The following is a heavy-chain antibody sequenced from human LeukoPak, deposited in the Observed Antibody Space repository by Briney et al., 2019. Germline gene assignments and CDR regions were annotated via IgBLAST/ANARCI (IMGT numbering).Heavy chain of an antibody. CDR1: GFTFSSYA. V-gene: IGHV3-23*01. J-gene: IGHJ4*02. CDR3: AKSNFCCNSATCHTWAFDY. Sequence: PGGSLRLSCAASGFTFSSYAMSWVRQAPGLGLEWVSAITGSGGTTYYADSVKGRFTISRDTSTSTLYLQMSSLRAEDTAVYYCAKSNFCCNSATCHTWAFDYWGQGALVTVSS. D-gene: IGHD2/OR15-2a*01. CDR2: ITGSGGTT.